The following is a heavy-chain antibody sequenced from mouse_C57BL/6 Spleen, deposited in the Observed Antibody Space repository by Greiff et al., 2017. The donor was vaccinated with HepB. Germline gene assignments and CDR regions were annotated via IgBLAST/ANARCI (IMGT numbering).Heavy chain of an antibody. Sequence: QVQLQQPGAELVMPGASVKLSCKASGYTFTSYWMHWVKQRPGQGLEWIGEIDPSDSYTNYNQKFKGKSTLTVDKSSSTAYMQLSSLTSEDSAVYYCARSGQLRLPYYFDYWGQGTTLTVSS. J-gene: IGHJ2*01. CDR3: ARSGQLRLPYYFDY. CDR1: GYTFTSYW. CDR2: IDPSDSYT. D-gene: IGHD3-2*02. V-gene: IGHV1-69*01.